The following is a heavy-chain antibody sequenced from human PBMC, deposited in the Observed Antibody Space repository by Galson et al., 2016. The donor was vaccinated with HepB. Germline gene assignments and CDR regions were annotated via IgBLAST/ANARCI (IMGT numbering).Heavy chain of an antibody. D-gene: IGHD6-25*01. CDR3: AKFYGSGIYYYFYMDV. CDR1: GFTFSNYV. V-gene: IGHV3-23*01. CDR2: ISGGGGNT. Sequence: SLRLSCAGSGFTFSNYVMTWVRQAPGKGLEWVSSISGGGGNTDYADSVKGRLTISRDNSNNTLYLQMNSLRADDTALYFCAKFYGSGIYYYFYMDVWGEGTTVTVSS. J-gene: IGHJ6*03.